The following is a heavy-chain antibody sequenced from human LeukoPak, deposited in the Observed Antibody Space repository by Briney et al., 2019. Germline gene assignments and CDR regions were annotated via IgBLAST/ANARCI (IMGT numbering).Heavy chain of an antibody. V-gene: IGHV3-7*03. CDR3: ARDYGTWYFDL. CDR1: GFTFSNYW. J-gene: IGHJ2*01. Sequence: GGSLRLSCAASGFTFSNYWMTWVRQAPGKGLEWVGNIKQDGSEKYYVDSVKGRFTISRDNAKNSLYLQMNSLRAEDMALYYCARDYGTWYFDLWGRGTLVTVSS. D-gene: IGHD4-17*01. CDR2: IKQDGSEK.